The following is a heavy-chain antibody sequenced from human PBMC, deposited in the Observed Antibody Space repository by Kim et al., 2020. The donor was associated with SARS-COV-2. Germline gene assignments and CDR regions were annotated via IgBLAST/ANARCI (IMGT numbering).Heavy chain of an antibody. CDR3: TTAFLSYYYGSGSYPTTLPFDY. CDR1: GFTFSNAW. Sequence: GGSLRLSCAASGFTFSNAWMSWVRQAPGKGLEWVGRIKSKTDGGTTDYAAPVKGRFTISRDDSKNTLYLQMNSLKTEDTAVYYCTTAFLSYYYGSGSYPTTLPFDYWGQGTLVTVSS. J-gene: IGHJ4*02. CDR2: IKSKTDGGTT. V-gene: IGHV3-15*01. D-gene: IGHD3-10*01.